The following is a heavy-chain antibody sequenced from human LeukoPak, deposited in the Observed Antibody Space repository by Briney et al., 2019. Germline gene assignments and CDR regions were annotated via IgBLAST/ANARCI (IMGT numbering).Heavy chain of an antibody. CDR2: MNPNSGNT. J-gene: IGHJ4*02. V-gene: IGHV1-8*03. CDR1: GYTFTSYG. CDR3: ARGRRGYDYVWGSYLLDY. D-gene: IGHD3-16*01. Sequence: ASVKVSCKASGYTFTSYGMNWVRQATGQGLEWMGWMNPNSGNTGYAQKFQGRVTITRNTSISTAYMELSSLRSEDTAVYYCARGRRGYDYVWGSYLLDYWGQGTLVTVSS.